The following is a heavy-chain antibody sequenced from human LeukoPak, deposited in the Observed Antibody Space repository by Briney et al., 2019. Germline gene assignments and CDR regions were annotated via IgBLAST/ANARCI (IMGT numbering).Heavy chain of an antibody. V-gene: IGHV3-53*01. Sequence: GGSLRLSCAASGFTVSNKYMSWARQAPGKGLEWVSIIYSGGSTYYADSVKGRFTISRDNPKNTLYLQMNSLRAEDTAVYYCARVDRQWLSDYWGQGTLVTVSS. CDR1: GFTVSNKY. CDR3: ARVDRQWLSDY. J-gene: IGHJ4*02. CDR2: IYSGGST. D-gene: IGHD6-19*01.